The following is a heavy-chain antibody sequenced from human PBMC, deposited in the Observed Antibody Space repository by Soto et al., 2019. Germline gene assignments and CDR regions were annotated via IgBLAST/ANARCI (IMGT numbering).Heavy chain of an antibody. CDR1: GYTFTSYG. J-gene: IGHJ6*02. CDR3: ARADYYGSGSYYYYYYGMDV. Sequence: ASVKVSCKASGYTFTSYGISWVRQAPGQGLEWMGWISAYNGNTNYAQKLQGRVTMTADTSTSTAYMELRSLRSDDTAVYYCARADYYGSGSYYYYYYGMDVWGQGTTVTVSS. V-gene: IGHV1-18*01. D-gene: IGHD3-10*01. CDR2: ISAYNGNT.